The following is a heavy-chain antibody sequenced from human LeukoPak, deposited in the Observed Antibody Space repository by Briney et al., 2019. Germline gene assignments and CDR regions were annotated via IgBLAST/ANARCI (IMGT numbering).Heavy chain of an antibody. CDR2: IIPIFGTA. CDR3: ARSPTVLRYFETLSYFDY. CDR1: GGTFSSYA. Sequence: SVKVSCKASGGTFSSYAISWVRQAPGQGLEWMGGIIPIFGTANYAQKFQGRVTITTDESTSTAYMELSSLRSEDTAVYYCARSPTVLRYFETLSYFDYWGQGTLVTVSS. J-gene: IGHJ4*02. D-gene: IGHD3-9*01. V-gene: IGHV1-69*05.